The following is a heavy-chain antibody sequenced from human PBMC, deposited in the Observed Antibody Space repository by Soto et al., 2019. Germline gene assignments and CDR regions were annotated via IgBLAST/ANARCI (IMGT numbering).Heavy chain of an antibody. J-gene: IGHJ5*02. D-gene: IGHD3-3*01. V-gene: IGHV3-11*05. CDR2: ISSSSSYT. CDR3: ARESRFLEWLSLNWFDP. CDR1: GFTFSDYY. Sequence: PGGSLRLSCAPSGFTFSDYYMSWIRQAPGKGLEWVSYISSSSSYTNYADSVKGRFTISRDNAKNSLYLQMNSLRAEDTAVYYCARESRFLEWLSLNWFDPWGQGTLVTVSS.